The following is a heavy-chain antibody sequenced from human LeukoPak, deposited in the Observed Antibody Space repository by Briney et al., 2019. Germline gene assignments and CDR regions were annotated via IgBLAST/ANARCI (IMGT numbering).Heavy chain of an antibody. CDR3: AREGGDGYKKNWFDP. Sequence: SETLSLTCSVSGGSISSYYWSWIRQPPGKGLEWIGYIYYSGSTNYNPSLKSRVTITVDTSKNQFSLKLSSVTAADTAVYYCAREGGDGYKKNWFDPWGQGTLVTVSS. J-gene: IGHJ5*02. D-gene: IGHD5-24*01. CDR1: GGSISSYY. V-gene: IGHV4-59*12. CDR2: IYYSGST.